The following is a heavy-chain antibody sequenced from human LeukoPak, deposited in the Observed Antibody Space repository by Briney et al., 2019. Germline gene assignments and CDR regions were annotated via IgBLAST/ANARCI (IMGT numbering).Heavy chain of an antibody. CDR2: IYYSGST. CDR3: ARRGGSGRSFDY. V-gene: IGHV4-61*08. D-gene: IGHD3-10*01. Sequence: SSETLSLTCTVSGASVSSGGYYRSWIRQPPGKGLEWIGYIYYSGSTNYNPSLKSRVTISVDTSKNQFSLKVNSVTAADTAIYYCARRGGSGRSFDYWGQGTLVTVSS. CDR1: GASVSSGGYY. J-gene: IGHJ4*02.